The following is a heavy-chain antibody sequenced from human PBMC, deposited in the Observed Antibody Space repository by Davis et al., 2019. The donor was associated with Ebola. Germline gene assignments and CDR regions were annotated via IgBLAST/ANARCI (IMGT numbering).Heavy chain of an antibody. CDR1: GSSFTSYW. Sequence: GGSLRLSCKGSGSSFTSYWISWVRQMPGKGLEWMGRIDPSDSYTNYSPSFQGHVTISADKSISTAYLQWSSLKASDTAIYYCARHWYGYLGGADYWGQGSLVIVSS. CDR2: IDPSDSYT. J-gene: IGHJ4*02. D-gene: IGHD5-18*01. V-gene: IGHV5-10-1*01. CDR3: ARHWYGYLGGADY.